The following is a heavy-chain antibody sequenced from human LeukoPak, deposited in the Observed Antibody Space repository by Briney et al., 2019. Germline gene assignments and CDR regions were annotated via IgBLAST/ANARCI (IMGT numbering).Heavy chain of an antibody. CDR2: INPSGGST. J-gene: IGHJ5*02. Sequence: ASVKVSCEASGYTFTSYYMHWVRQAPGQGLEWMGIINPSGGSTSYAQKFQGRVTMTRDMSTSTVYMELSSLRSEDTAVYYCARNRCSSTSCYLPPSFDPWGQGTLVTVSS. CDR1: GYTFTSYY. CDR3: ARNRCSSTSCYLPPSFDP. D-gene: IGHD2-2*01. V-gene: IGHV1-46*01.